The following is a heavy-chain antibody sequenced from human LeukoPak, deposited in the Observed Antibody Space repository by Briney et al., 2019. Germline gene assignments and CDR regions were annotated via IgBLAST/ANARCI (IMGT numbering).Heavy chain of an antibody. Sequence: GGSLRLSCAASGFTFSNAWMSWVRQAPGKGLEWVGRIKSKTDGGTTDYAAPVKGRFTISRDDSKNTLYLQMNSLKTEDTAVYYCTLRITMVRGVNHHWGQGTLVTVSS. J-gene: IGHJ5*02. CDR1: GFTFSNAW. CDR3: TLRITMVRGVNHH. CDR2: IKSKTDGGTT. V-gene: IGHV3-15*01. D-gene: IGHD3-10*01.